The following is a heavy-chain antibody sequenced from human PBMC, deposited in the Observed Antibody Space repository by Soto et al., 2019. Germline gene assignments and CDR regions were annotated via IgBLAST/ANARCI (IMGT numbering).Heavy chain of an antibody. J-gene: IGHJ4*02. CDR2: IKSKTDGGST. V-gene: IGHV3-15*01. CDR3: TTYDYIWGGNGYGCAY. CDR1: GFIFSDAC. D-gene: IGHD3-16*01. Sequence: EVQLVESGGDLVKPGGSLRLSCAASGFIFSDACMSWVRQAPGKGLEWVARIKSKTDGGSTDHAAPVEGRFTISRDYSKTTLFLQMNRLKKKNTVVYYCTTYDYIWGGNGYGCAYWGQGTLVTVSP.